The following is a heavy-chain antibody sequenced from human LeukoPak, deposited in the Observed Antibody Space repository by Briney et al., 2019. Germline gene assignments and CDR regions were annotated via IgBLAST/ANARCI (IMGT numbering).Heavy chain of an antibody. V-gene: IGHV1-24*01. CDR3: ATEYYYDSSGYRHDAFDI. CDR1: GYTLTELS. CDR2: FDPEDGET. Sequence: ASVKVPCKVPGYTLTELSMHWVRQAPGKGLEWMGGFDPEDGETIYAQKFQGRVTMTEDTSTDTAYMELSSLRSEDTAVYYCATEYYYDSSGYRHDAFDIWGQGTMVTVSS. J-gene: IGHJ3*02. D-gene: IGHD3-22*01.